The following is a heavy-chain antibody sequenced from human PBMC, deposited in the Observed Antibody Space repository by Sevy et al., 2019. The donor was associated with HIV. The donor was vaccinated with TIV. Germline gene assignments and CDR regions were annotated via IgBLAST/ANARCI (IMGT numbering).Heavy chain of an antibody. J-gene: IGHJ2*01. V-gene: IGHV3-11*04. D-gene: IGHD3-10*01. Sequence: GGSLRLSCAASGFTFSDYYMSWIRQAPGKGLEWVSYISSSGSTIYYADSVKSRFTISRDNAKNSLYLQMNSLRAEYTAVYYCARDPTMVRGVIITPNWYFDLWGRGTMVTVSS. CDR1: GFTFSDYY. CDR3: ARDPTMVRGVIITPNWYFDL. CDR2: ISSSGSTI.